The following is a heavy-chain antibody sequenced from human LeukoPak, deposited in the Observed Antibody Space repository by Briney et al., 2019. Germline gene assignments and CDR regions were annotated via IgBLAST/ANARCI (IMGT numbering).Heavy chain of an antibody. CDR2: IYHSGST. D-gene: IGHD6-19*01. V-gene: IGHV4-38-2*02. CDR1: GYSISSGYY. CDR3: ARDSIAVAGYFDY. Sequence: SETLSLTCTVSGYSISSGYYWGWIRQPPGKGLEWIGSIYHSGSTYYNPSLKSRVTISVDTSKNQFSLKLSSVTAADTAVYYCARDSIAVAGYFDYWGQGTLVTVSS. J-gene: IGHJ4*02.